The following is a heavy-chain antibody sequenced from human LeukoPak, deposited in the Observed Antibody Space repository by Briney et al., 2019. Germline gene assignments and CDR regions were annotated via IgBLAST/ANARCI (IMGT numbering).Heavy chain of an antibody. D-gene: IGHD6-13*01. Sequence: GESLRLSCVASGFTFSRNYMTWVRQAPGKGLEWVANIKQDGSLTAYGGSVKGRFTISIDNAKNSLYLQMNSLRAEDTADYYCLGSNIAAVWGQGTLVTVSS. CDR3: LGSNIAAV. J-gene: IGHJ4*02. V-gene: IGHV3-7*01. CDR1: GFTFSRNY. CDR2: IKQDGSLT.